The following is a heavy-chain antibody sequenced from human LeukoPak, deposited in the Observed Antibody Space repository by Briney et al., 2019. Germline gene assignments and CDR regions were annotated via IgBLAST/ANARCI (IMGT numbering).Heavy chain of an antibody. J-gene: IGHJ4*02. D-gene: IGHD2-15*01. CDR2: INSDGSST. V-gene: IGHV3-74*01. CDR1: GFTFSSYW. Sequence: GGSLRLSCAASGFTFSSYWMHWVRQAPGKGLVWVSRINSDGSSTSYADSVKGRFTISGDNAKNTLYLQMNSLRAEDTAVYYCARVPVVAAPDYWGQGTLVTVSS. CDR3: ARVPVVAAPDY.